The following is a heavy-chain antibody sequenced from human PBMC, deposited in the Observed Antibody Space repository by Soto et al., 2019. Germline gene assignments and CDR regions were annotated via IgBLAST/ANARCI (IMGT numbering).Heavy chain of an antibody. CDR1: GGAISSYY. Sequence: SETLSLTCSVPGGAISSYYWSWVRQPAGKGLEWIGRVFSSGSTNYNASLKSRATMSIDTSKNEVSLTLRSVTAADTAVYYCARVAFSYFGMDVWGPGTTVTVSS. CDR3: ARVAFSYFGMDV. V-gene: IGHV4-4*07. J-gene: IGHJ6*02. CDR2: VFSSGST. D-gene: IGHD3-3*02.